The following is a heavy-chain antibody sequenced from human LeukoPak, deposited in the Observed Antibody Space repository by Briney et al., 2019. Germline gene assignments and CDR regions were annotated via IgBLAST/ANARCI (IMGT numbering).Heavy chain of an antibody. CDR2: ISGSGGST. J-gene: IGHJ4*02. D-gene: IGHD2-2*01. V-gene: IGHV3-23*01. CDR1: GFTFSSYA. CDR3: AKDFLGYCSSTSCYPGDFDY. Sequence: GGSLRLSCAASGFTFSSYAMSWVRQAPGKGLEWVSAISGSGGSTYYADSVKGRFTISRDNSKNTLYLQMNSLRAEDTAVYYCAKDFLGYCSSTSCYPGDFDYWGQGTLVTVSS.